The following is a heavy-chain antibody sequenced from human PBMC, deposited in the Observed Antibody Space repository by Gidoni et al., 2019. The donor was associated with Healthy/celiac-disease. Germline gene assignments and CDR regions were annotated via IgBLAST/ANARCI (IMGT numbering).Heavy chain of an antibody. CDR1: GFTFSSHA. CDR2: ISGSGGST. J-gene: IGHJ4*02. V-gene: IGHV3-23*01. Sequence: EVQLLESGGGLVQPGGSLRLSCAASGFTFSSHAMSWVRQAPGKGLEWVSAISGSGGSTYYADSVKGRLTISRDNSKNTLYLQMNSLRAEDTAVYYCAKGAYYYDSSGYWYWGQGTLVTVSS. D-gene: IGHD3-22*01. CDR3: AKGAYYYDSSGYWY.